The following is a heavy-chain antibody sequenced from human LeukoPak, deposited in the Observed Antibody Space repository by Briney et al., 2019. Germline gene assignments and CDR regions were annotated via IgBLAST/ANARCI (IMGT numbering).Heavy chain of an antibody. CDR1: GFTFSSYA. D-gene: IGHD3-10*01. CDR3: AKDSGNRLYSYADL. J-gene: IGHJ5*02. V-gene: IGHV3-23*01. Sequence: GGSLRLSCAGSGFTFSSYAMSWVRQAPGKGLEWVSVISSTGGSTFYADSVKGRFTISRDNSKSTMFLQMNSLRVKDTAVYYCAKDSGNRLYSYADLWGQGILVTVSS. CDR2: ISSTGGST.